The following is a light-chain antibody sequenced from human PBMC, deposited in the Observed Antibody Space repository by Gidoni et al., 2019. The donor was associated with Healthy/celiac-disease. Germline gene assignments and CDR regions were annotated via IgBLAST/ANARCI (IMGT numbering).Light chain of an antibody. CDR2: GKN. J-gene: IGLJ2*01. V-gene: IGLV3-19*01. Sequence: PAVSVALGQTVRITCQGDSLRSYYASWYQQKPGQAPVLVIYGKNNRPSGIPDRFSGSSSGNTASLTITGAQAEDEADYYCNSRDSSGNHPVVFGGGTKLTVL. CDR1: SLRSYY. CDR3: NSRDSSGNHPVV.